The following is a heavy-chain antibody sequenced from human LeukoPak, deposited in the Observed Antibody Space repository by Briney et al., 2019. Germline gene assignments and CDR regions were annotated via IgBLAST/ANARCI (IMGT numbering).Heavy chain of an antibody. D-gene: IGHD2-21*02. V-gene: IGHV3-53*01. J-gene: IGHJ4*02. Sequence: GGSLRLSCAASGFTVSSRYMSWVRQAPGKGLEWVSVIHGDGSTYYADSVKGRFTISRDSSKNTLYLQMNSLRAEDTAVYYCARGESSDCTCIDYWGQGTLVSVSS. CDR1: GFTVSSRY. CDR3: ARGESSDCTCIDY. CDR2: IHGDGST.